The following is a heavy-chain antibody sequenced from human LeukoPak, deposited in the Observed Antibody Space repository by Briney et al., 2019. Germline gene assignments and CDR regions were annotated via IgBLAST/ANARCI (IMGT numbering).Heavy chain of an antibody. J-gene: IGHJ4*02. D-gene: IGHD3-16*01. V-gene: IGHV1-69*04. CDR1: GGTFSSQI. CDR2: IIPGVDIK. CDR3: AREMMSYGWGYFDY. Sequence: SVKVSCKASGGTFSSQIISWVRQAPGQGLEWMGKIIPGVDIKKYSQKFQGRVTIIADKSTSTAYLDLSSLRSDDTAIYYCAREMMSYGWGYFDYWGQGTLVTVSS.